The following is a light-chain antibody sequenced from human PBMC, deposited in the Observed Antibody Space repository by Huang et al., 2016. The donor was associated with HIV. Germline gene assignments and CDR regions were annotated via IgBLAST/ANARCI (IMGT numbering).Light chain of an antibody. V-gene: IGKV2-28*01. CDR3: MQALQGIT. Sequence: DIVMTQSPLSLPVAPGTPASIYCRYSQSLLHVNGYNYLDWYLQRPGNTPQLLIYLGSNRASVVADRFSGSGSDTNFTLELSILETDDVGVYYCMQALQGITFGQGTRLEIK. CDR1: QSLLHVNGYNY. CDR2: LGS. J-gene: IGKJ5*01.